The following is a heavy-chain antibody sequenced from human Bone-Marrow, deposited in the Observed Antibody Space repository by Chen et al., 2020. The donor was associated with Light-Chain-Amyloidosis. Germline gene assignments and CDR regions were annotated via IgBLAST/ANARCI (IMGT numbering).Heavy chain of an antibody. CDR3: AKEGQAGTTWFYYYMDV. V-gene: IGHV3-30*18. J-gene: IGHJ6*03. CDR2: ISYDGRNT. CDR1: GFIFSIYG. D-gene: IGHD1-7*01. Sequence: QGQLVESGGGVVQTGRSLRLYCSASGFIFSIYGMHWVRLAPGKGLEWVALISYDGRNTYFADSVKGRFTISRDNSKNTVSLQMNSLRAEDAAVYYCAKEGQAGTTWFYYYMDVWGKGTTVTVSS.